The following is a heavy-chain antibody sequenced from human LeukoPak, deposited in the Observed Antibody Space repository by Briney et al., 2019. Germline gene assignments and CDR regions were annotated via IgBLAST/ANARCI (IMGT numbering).Heavy chain of an antibody. CDR1: GFTFDDYA. Sequence: GGSLRLSCAASGFTFDDYAMHWVRQAPGKGLEWVSGISWNSGSIGYADSVKGRFTISRDNAKNSLYLQMNSLRAEDTALYYCAKDGRIAAAGTASKRPYYYYYYMDVWGKGTTVTVSS. V-gene: IGHV3-9*01. CDR3: AKDGRIAAAGTASKRPYYYYYYMDV. D-gene: IGHD6-13*01. CDR2: ISWNSGSI. J-gene: IGHJ6*03.